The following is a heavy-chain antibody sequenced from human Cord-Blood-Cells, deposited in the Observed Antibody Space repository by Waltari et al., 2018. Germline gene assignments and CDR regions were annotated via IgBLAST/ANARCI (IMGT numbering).Heavy chain of an antibody. V-gene: IGHV4-38-2*02. D-gene: IGHD2-2*01. Sequence: QVQLQESGPGLVTPSETLSLTCTVSGYSISRGYYWGWSRQPLGKGLEWIGSIYHSGSTYYNPSLKSRVTISVDTSKNQFSLKLSSVTAADTAVYYCARGRVYDIVVVPAAKGAFDIWGQGTMVTVSS. CDR1: GYSISRGYY. CDR3: ARGRVYDIVVVPAAKGAFDI. CDR2: IYHSGST. J-gene: IGHJ3*02.